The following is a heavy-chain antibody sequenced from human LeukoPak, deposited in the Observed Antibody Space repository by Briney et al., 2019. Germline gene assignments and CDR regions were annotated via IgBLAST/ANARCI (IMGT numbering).Heavy chain of an antibody. CDR1: GYTFTSYY. CDR2: INPSGGST. D-gene: IGHD6-6*01. J-gene: IGHJ6*02. V-gene: IGHV1-46*01. Sequence: ASVKVSCKASGYTFTSYYMHWVRQAPGQGLEWMGLINPSGGSTSYAQKFQGRVTMTRDTSTSTVYMELSSLRSEDTAVYYCARDSYEQLADHGMDVWGQGTTVTVSS. CDR3: ARDSYEQLADHGMDV.